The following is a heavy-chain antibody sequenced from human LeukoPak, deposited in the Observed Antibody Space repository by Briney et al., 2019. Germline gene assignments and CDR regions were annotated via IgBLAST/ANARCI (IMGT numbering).Heavy chain of an antibody. J-gene: IGHJ4*02. D-gene: IGHD2-2*02. CDR1: GGSISSSSYY. CDR2: IYYSGST. V-gene: IGHV4-39*01. CDR3: ARGAQVVPAAIRFDY. Sequence: KPSETLSLTCTVSGGSISSSSYYWGWIRQPPGKGLEWIGSIYYSGSTYYNPSLKSRVTISVDTSKNQFSLKLSSVTAADTAVYYCARGAQVVPAAIRFDYWGQGTLATVSS.